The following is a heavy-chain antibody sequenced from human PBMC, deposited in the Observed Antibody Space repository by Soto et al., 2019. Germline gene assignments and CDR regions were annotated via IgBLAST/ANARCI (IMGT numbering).Heavy chain of an antibody. V-gene: IGHV3-23*01. CDR1: GFTFSSYA. CDR2: ISGSGGST. J-gene: IGHJ4*02. CDR3: AKAGGQLVRIWYFDY. D-gene: IGHD6-6*01. Sequence: PGGSLRLSCAASGFTFSSYAMSWVRQAPGKGLEWVSAISGSGGSTYYADSVKGRFTISRDNSKNTLYLQMNSLRAEDTAVYYCAKAGGQLVRIWYFDYWGQGTLVTVSS.